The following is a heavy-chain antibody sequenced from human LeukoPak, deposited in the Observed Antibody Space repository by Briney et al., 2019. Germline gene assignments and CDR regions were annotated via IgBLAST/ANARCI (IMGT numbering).Heavy chain of an antibody. CDR2: ISGSGGST. Sequence: GGSLRLSCAASEFTFSSYAMSWVRQAPGKGLEWVSAISGSGGSTYYADSVKGRFTISRDNSKNTLYLQMNSLRAEDTAVYYCAKCRGNIVLMVYALFDYWGQGTLVTVSS. J-gene: IGHJ4*02. CDR1: EFTFSSYA. D-gene: IGHD2-8*01. CDR3: AKCRGNIVLMVYALFDY. V-gene: IGHV3-23*01.